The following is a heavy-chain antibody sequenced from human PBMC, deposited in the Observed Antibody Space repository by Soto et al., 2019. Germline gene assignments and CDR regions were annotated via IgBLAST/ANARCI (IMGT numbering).Heavy chain of an antibody. CDR2: ISWNSGSI. CDR3: AKEDTSSGSLDY. Sequence: PGGSLRLSCAASGFTFDDYAMHWVRQAPGKGLEWVSGISWNSGSIGYADSVKGRFTISRDNAKNSLYLQMNSLRAEDTASYYCAKEDTSSGSLDYRGQGALVTVSS. J-gene: IGHJ4*02. D-gene: IGHD6-19*01. CDR1: GFTFDDYA. V-gene: IGHV3-9*01.